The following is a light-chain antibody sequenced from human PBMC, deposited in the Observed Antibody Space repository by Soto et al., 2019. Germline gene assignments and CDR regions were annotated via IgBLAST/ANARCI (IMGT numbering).Light chain of an antibody. Sequence: QSALTQPASVSGSPGQSITISCTGNSSDVGSYNLVSWYQQNQGKAPKLMIYEGSKRPSGVSNRFSGSKSGNTASLTISGLQAEDEADYYCCSYAGSSTLVVFGGGTKLTVL. V-gene: IGLV2-23*01. CDR2: EGS. CDR1: SSDVGSYNL. CDR3: CSYAGSSTLVV. J-gene: IGLJ2*01.